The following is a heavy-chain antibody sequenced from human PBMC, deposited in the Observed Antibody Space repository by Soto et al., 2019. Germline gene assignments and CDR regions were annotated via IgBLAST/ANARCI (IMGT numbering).Heavy chain of an antibody. J-gene: IGHJ4*02. Sequence: QVQLVQSGAEVKKPGSSVKVSCKASGGTFRNYGISWVRQDPGEGLQWMGGIIPLFATANNAQKFQGRVKITADESASTAYMELNNLRSAYTAMYYCAREVGNVGSWSYFRDSWGQCTLVTVSS. D-gene: IGHD3-10*01. CDR1: GGTFRNYG. CDR3: AREVGNVGSWSYFRDS. CDR2: IIPLFATA. V-gene: IGHV1-69*12.